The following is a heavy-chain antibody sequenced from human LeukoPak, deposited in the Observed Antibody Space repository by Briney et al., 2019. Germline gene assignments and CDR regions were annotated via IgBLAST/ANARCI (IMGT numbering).Heavy chain of an antibody. D-gene: IGHD1-26*01. Sequence: ASVKLSCKASGYTFTSYYMHWVRHAPGQGLERMGIINPSGGSTSYAQKFQGRVTMTRDTSTSTVYMELSSLRSEDTAVYYCARAYSGSYDYWGQGTLVTVSS. CDR1: GYTFTSYY. CDR2: INPSGGST. CDR3: ARAYSGSYDY. V-gene: IGHV1-46*01. J-gene: IGHJ4*02.